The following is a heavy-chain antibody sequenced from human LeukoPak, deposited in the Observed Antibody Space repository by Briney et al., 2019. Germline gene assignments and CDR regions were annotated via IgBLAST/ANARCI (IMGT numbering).Heavy chain of an antibody. V-gene: IGHV5-51*01. CDR2: IYSGDSDT. CDR3: ARRAYGYSSSWYRNFDY. J-gene: IGHJ4*02. D-gene: IGHD6-13*01. Sequence: GESLKISCKGSGYIFTSYWIGWVRQMPGKGLEWMGIIYSGDSDTRYSPSFQGQVTISADKSISTAYLQWSSLKASDTAMYYCARRAYGYSSSWYRNFDYWGQGTLVTVSS. CDR1: GYIFTSYW.